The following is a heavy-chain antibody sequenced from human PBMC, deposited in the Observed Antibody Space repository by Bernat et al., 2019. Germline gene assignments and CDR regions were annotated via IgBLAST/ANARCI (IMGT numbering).Heavy chain of an antibody. V-gene: IGHV3-23*04. CDR2: ISGSGCST. J-gene: IGHJ4*02. D-gene: IGHD2-15*01. CDR1: GFTFSSYA. CDR3: AKDLSVVVVAAFYFDY. Sequence: EVQLVESGGGLVQPGGSLRLSCAASGFTFSSYAMSWVRQAPGKGLGWVSAISGSGCSTYYADSVKGRFTISRDNSKNTMYLQMNSLRAEDTAVYYCAKDLSVVVVAAFYFDYWGQGTLVTVSS.